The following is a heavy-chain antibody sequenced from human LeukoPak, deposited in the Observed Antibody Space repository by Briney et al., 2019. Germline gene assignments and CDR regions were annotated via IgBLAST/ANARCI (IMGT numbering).Heavy chain of an antibody. V-gene: IGHV3-48*04. D-gene: IGHD2-15*01. CDR1: GFTFSSYS. J-gene: IGHJ4*02. Sequence: PGGSLRLSCAASGFTFSSYSMNWVRQAPGKGLEWVSYISSSGSTIYYADSVKGRFTISRDNAKNSLYLQMNSLRAEDTAVYYCAREGLAATYFDYWGQGTLVTVSS. CDR2: ISSSGSTI. CDR3: AREGLAATYFDY.